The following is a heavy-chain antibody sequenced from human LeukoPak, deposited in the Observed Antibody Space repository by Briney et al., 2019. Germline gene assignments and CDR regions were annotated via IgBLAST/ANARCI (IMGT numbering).Heavy chain of an antibody. CDR1: GFTFSSYG. J-gene: IGHJ4*02. CDR2: ISSSSLST. CDR3: ARDSSPTQLWFRGTFDY. D-gene: IGHD5-18*01. V-gene: IGHV3-48*01. Sequence: PGGSLRHSCAVSGFTFSSYGMHWVRQAPGKGLEWISYISSSSLSTYYAESVKGRFTISRDNARNSLYLHMNSLRAEDTAMYYCARDSSPTQLWFRGTFDYWGLGVLVTVSS.